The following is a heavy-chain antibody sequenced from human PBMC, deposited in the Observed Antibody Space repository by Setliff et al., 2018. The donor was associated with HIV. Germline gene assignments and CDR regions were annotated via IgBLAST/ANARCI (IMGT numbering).Heavy chain of an antibody. J-gene: IGHJ3*01. CDR1: GGSVSEYY. CDR2: SSAPGNS. V-gene: IGHV4-4*07. Sequence: SETLSLTCTVSGGSVSEYYWSWIRQPAGEGLEWIGRSSAPGNSNYNPSLKSRVTMSVDTSKNQFSLKLSSVTTADTAVYYCAREDASGNHAFDFWGQGKMVTVSS. CDR3: AREDASGNHAFDF. D-gene: IGHD2-2*01.